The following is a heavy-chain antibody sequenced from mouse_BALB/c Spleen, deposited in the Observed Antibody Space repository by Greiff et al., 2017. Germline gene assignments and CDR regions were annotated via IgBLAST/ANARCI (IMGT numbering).Heavy chain of an antibody. CDR2: IDPANGNT. V-gene: IGHV14-3*02. CDR1: GFNIKDTY. Sequence: VQLQQSGAELVKPGASVKLSCTASGFNIKDTYMYWVKQRPEQGLEWIGRIDPANGNTKYDPKFQGKATITADTSSNTAYLQLSSLTSEDTAVYYSARDYDYDRYAMDYWGQGTSVTVSS. J-gene: IGHJ4*01. CDR3: ARDYDYDRYAMDY. D-gene: IGHD2-4*01.